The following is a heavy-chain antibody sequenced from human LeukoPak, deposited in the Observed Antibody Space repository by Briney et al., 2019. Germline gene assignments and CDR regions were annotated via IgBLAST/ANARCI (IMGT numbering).Heavy chain of an antibody. CDR3: AKPGNYYGSGSYRSGPYCYYYYMDV. CDR1: GFTFSSYA. D-gene: IGHD3-10*01. Sequence: PGGSLRLSCAASGFTFSSYAMSWVRQAPGKGLEWVSGISGSGGGTYYADSVRGRFTISRDNSKNTLYLQMNSLRAEDTAVYYCAKPGNYYGSGSYRSGPYCYYYYMDVWGKGTTVTVSS. V-gene: IGHV3-23*01. J-gene: IGHJ6*03. CDR2: ISGSGGGT.